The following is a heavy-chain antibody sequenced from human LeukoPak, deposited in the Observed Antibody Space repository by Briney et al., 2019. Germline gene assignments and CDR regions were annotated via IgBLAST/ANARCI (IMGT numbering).Heavy chain of an antibody. Sequence: GGSLRLSCVASGFTFSSYGMHWVRQAPGRGLEWVAVTSYDGSNEYYRESVKGRVTISRDNSKNTLYLQMNSLRVEDTAVYYCARDKYGGNSNAFDIWGQGTLVTVSS. V-gene: IGHV3-30*03. CDR2: TSYDGSNE. D-gene: IGHD4-23*01. J-gene: IGHJ3*02. CDR1: GFTFSSYG. CDR3: ARDKYGGNSNAFDI.